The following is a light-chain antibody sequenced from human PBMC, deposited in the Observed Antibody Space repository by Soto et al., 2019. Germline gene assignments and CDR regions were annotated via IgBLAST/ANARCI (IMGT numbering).Light chain of an antibody. CDR2: DAS. V-gene: IGKV3-11*01. Sequence: EIVLTQSPATLSLSPGERATISCRASQSVSSYLAWYQQKPGQAPRLLIYDASIRATGIPSRFSGSGSGTDFTLTISSLEPEDFAVYFCQQRSNWPLITFGQGTRLEIK. CDR3: QQRSNWPLIT. J-gene: IGKJ5*01. CDR1: QSVSSY.